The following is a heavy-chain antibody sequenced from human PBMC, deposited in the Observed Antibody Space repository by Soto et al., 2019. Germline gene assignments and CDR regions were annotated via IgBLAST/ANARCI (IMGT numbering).Heavy chain of an antibody. CDR1: GFSFNTYA. CDR2: VSASGGST. J-gene: IGHJ6*02. V-gene: IGHV3-23*01. Sequence: EVQLLESGGGLVQPGGSLRLSCAASGFSFNTYAMSWVRQARGKGPEWVSTVSASGGSTYSVDSVKGRFTISRDNSKNTVHLQMNSLRAEDTAVYYCAKTMGDCSGGSCYGAYSMDVWGQGITVTVSS. CDR3: AKTMGDCSGGSCYGAYSMDV. D-gene: IGHD2-15*01.